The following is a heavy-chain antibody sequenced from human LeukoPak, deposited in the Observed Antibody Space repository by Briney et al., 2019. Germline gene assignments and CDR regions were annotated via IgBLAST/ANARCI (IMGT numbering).Heavy chain of an antibody. D-gene: IGHD3-22*01. CDR3: ARDLFYDSSGWLGYY. Sequence: ASVKVSCKASGYTFTSYGISWVRQAPGQGLEWMGWISGKSGDTKYAQKVQGRVTMTTDTSTSTAYMELRSLRSDDTAVYYCARDLFYDSSGWLGYYWGQGTLVTVSS. V-gene: IGHV1-18*01. J-gene: IGHJ4*02. CDR2: ISGKSGDT. CDR1: GYTFTSYG.